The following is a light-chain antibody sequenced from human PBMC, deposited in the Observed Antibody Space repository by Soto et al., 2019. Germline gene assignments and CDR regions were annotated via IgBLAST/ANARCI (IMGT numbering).Light chain of an antibody. CDR2: EVY. Sequence: QSALTQPASVSGSPGQSITISCTGTSSDVGYNYVSWYQHHPGKAPRLLIYEVYNRPSGISNRFSGSQSDNTASLTISGLQPEDEADYYCSSYTASSPLLFGGGTKVTVL. V-gene: IGLV2-14*01. CDR1: SSDVGYNY. J-gene: IGLJ2*01. CDR3: SSYTASSPLL.